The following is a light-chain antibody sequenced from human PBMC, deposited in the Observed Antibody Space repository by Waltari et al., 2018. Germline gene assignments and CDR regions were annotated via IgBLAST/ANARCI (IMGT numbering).Light chain of an antibody. CDR2: HAS. Sequence: ENVLTQSPGTLSLSPGERATLSCRASQGVGKYLAWHQQRPGQAPRLLLYHASIRATGIPDRFSGSGFGTDFSPTISRLEPEDFAVYYCQKYDFLPATFGQGTTVEIK. V-gene: IGKV3-20*01. CDR1: QGVGKY. J-gene: IGKJ1*01. CDR3: QKYDFLPAT.